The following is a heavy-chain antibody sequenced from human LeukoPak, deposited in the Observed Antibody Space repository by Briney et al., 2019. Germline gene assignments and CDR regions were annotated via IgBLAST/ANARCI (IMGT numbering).Heavy chain of an antibody. CDR1: GSSINSVYS. D-gene: IGHD3-22*01. J-gene: IGHJ4*02. CDR3: ASYKTYYDSSGNPLDY. CDR2: IYHNGNT. Sequence: KPSETLSLTCTVFGSSINSVYSWGCIRQPPGKGLEWIGSIYHNGNTYYNSSLKSRVTISVHTSENQFSLKLSSVTAADTAVYYCASYKTYYDSSGNPLDYWGQGTLVTVSS. V-gene: IGHV4-38-2*02.